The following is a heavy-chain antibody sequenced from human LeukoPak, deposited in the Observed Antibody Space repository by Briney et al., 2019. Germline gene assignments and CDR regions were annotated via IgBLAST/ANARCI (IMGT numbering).Heavy chain of an antibody. J-gene: IGHJ4*02. CDR2: TSGTGAST. V-gene: IGHV3-23*01. D-gene: IGHD6-19*01. CDR1: GFTFSSYA. Sequence: PGGSLRLSCVASGFTFSSYAMSWVRQAPGKGLEWVSGTSGTGASTYYADSVKGRFTISRDNSENTLYLQMNGLRAEDTAVYYCAKVAYSRMAVAGQRILDYWGQGTLVTVSS. CDR3: AKVAYSRMAVAGQRILDY.